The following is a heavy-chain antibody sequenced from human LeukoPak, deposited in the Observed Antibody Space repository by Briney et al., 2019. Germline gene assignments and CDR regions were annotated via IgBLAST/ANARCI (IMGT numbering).Heavy chain of an antibody. V-gene: IGHV3-15*01. CDR3: TTPYYYGSGTITPIYYFDY. J-gene: IGHJ4*02. Sequence: GGSLRLSCGASGFSFSGAWMSWVRQAPGKGLEWVGRIKSNSDGGTTDYAAPVKGKFTISRDDSKNTLYLQMNSLKTEDTAVYYCTTPYYYGSGTITPIYYFDYWGQGTLVTVSS. CDR2: IKSNSDGGTT. D-gene: IGHD3-10*01. CDR1: GFSFSGAW.